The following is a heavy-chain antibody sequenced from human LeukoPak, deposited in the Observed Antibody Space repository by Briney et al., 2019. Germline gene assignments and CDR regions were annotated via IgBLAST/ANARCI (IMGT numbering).Heavy chain of an antibody. CDR1: GFTFSSYS. CDR2: ISSSSSYI. D-gene: IGHD4-17*01. J-gene: IGHJ4*02. V-gene: IGHV3-21*01. CDR3: TRLTVTTSFFDY. Sequence: GGSLRLSCAASGFTFSSYSMNWVRQAPGKGLEWVSSISSSSSYIYYADSVKGRFTISRDNAKNSLYLQMNSLRAEDTAVYYCTRLTVTTSFFDYWGQGTLVTVSS.